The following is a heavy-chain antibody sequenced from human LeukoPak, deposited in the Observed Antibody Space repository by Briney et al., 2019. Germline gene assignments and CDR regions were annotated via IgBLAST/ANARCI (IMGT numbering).Heavy chain of an antibody. CDR3: AGVRRGGDSRYFDY. J-gene: IGHJ4*02. Sequence: GGSLRLSCAATGFTFTDYFLGWIRQAPGKGRDWVSHISRQGDTIEYADSVKGRFTISSDNAKNSLYLQITLLRVEDTAVYFCAGVRRGGDSRYFDYWGQGALVTVSS. V-gene: IGHV3-11*01. CDR2: ISRQGDTI. D-gene: IGHD2-21*02. CDR1: GFTFTDYF.